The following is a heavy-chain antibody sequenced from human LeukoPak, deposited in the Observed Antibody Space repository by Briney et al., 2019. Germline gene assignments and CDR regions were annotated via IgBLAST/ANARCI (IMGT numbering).Heavy chain of an antibody. CDR2: ISAYNGNT. CDR1: GYTFTSYG. V-gene: IGHV1-18*01. J-gene: IGHJ5*02. CDR3: AGSKYSSSWYPVDP. Sequence: ASVKVSCKASGYTFTSYGISWVRQAPGQGLEWMGWISAYNGNTNYAQKLQGRVTMTTDTSTSTAYMELRSLRSDDTAVYYCAGSKYSSSWYPVDPWGQGTLVTVSS. D-gene: IGHD6-13*01.